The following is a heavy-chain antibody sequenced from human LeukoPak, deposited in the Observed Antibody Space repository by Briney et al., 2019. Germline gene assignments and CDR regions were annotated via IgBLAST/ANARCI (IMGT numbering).Heavy chain of an antibody. CDR1: GLTFSSYS. V-gene: IGHV3-48*02. CDR3: ARVYYYETSGFYY. CDR2: ISSSSSTI. Sequence: GEALRHSCETSGLTFSSYSMNWVRQAPGKGLEWVSYISSSSSTIYYADSVKGRFTISRDNAKNSLYLQMNSLRDEDTAVYYCARVYYYETSGFYYWGQGTLVTVSS. J-gene: IGHJ4*02. D-gene: IGHD3-22*01.